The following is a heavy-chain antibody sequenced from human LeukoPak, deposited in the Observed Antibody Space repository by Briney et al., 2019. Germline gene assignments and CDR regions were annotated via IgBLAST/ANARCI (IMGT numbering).Heavy chain of an antibody. V-gene: IGHV1-18*01. CDR1: GYTFTSYG. Sequence: GASVKVSCKASGYTFTSYGISWVRQAPGQVLEWMGWISAYNGNTNYAQKLQGRVTMTTDTSTSTAYMELRSLRSDDTAVYYCATIYCSSTSCYPLSYYYYGMDVWGQGTTVTVSS. J-gene: IGHJ6*02. CDR2: ISAYNGNT. CDR3: ATIYCSSTSCYPLSYYYYGMDV. D-gene: IGHD2-2*01.